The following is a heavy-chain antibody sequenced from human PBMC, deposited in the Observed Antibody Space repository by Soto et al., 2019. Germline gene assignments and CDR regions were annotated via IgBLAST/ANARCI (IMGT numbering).Heavy chain of an antibody. CDR1: GFTFSSFA. D-gene: IGHD6-6*01. V-gene: IGHV3-23*01. J-gene: IGHJ4*02. CDR2: ISGSGDST. CDR3: ARLPLYGSSSHPLDY. Sequence: EVQLLESGGGLVQPGGPLRLSCGASGFTFSSFAMSWVRQAPGKGLEWVSHISGSGDSTNYEGSVKGRFTISRDNSGGTLYLQMNGLSAEDTAVYYCARLPLYGSSSHPLDYWGPGTLVTVSS.